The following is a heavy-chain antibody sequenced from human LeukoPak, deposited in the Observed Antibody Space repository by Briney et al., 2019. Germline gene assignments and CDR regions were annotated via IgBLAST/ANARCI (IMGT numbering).Heavy chain of an antibody. V-gene: IGHV3-23*01. CDR1: GLTFSSYA. Sequence: SGGSLRLSCAASGLTFSSYAMNWVRQAPGKGLEWVSTISSSGATINYADSVKGRFTISRDNSKNTLYLQMNSLGAEDTAVYYCAKGVAKAIKGFDYWGQGTLVTVSS. D-gene: IGHD3-9*01. CDR2: ISSSGATI. CDR3: AKGVAKAIKGFDY. J-gene: IGHJ4*02.